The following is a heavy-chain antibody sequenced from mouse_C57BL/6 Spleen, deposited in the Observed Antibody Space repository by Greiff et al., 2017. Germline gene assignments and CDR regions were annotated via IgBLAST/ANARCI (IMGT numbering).Heavy chain of an antibody. V-gene: IGHV1-55*01. J-gene: IGHJ1*03. CDR3: ARVYYGSLYWYFDV. D-gene: IGHD1-1*01. CDR2: IYPGSGST. Sequence: VQLQQPGAELVKPGASVKMSCKASGYTFTSYWITWVKQRPGQGLEWIGDIYPGSGSTNYNDKFKSKATLTVDTSSSTAYMQLSSLTSEDSAVYYCARVYYGSLYWYFDVWGTGTTVTVSS. CDR1: GYTFTSYW.